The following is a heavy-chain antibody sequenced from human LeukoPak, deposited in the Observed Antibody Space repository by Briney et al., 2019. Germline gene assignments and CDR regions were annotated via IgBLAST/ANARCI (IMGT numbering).Heavy chain of an antibody. CDR2: IDNNGIT. D-gene: IGHD1-26*01. Sequence: GSLRLSCAASGFTFNNYAMSWVRQSPGKGLEWIGEIDNNGITNYNPSLKSRVTMSVDTTRKRFSLRLTSESAADTGVYYCARGGGGAKAFYFDYWGQGSLVTVSS. CDR1: GFTFNNYA. J-gene: IGHJ4*02. V-gene: IGHV4-34*01. CDR3: ARGGGGAKAFYFDY.